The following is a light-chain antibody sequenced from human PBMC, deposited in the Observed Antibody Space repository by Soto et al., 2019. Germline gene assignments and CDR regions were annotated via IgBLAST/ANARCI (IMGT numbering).Light chain of an antibody. Sequence: EIVLTQSAATLSLSPLERATLSCVASQSVSSSYLAWYQQKPGLAPRLLIYDASSRATGIPDRFSGSGSGTDFTLTISRLEPEDFAVYYCQQYGRSPLTFGGGTKVDIK. CDR1: QSVSSSY. V-gene: IGKV3D-20*01. CDR3: QQYGRSPLT. J-gene: IGKJ4*01. CDR2: DAS.